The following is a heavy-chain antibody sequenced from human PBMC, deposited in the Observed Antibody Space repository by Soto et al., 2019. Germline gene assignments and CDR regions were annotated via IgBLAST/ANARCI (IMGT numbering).Heavy chain of an antibody. CDR2: ISWNSGSI. CDR3: SKDIGAYGITVWGELSFSFYYGMDG. J-gene: IGHJ6*02. Sequence: GGSLRLSCAAPGFTFDDYAMHWVRQAPGKGLEWVSGISWNSGSIGYADSVKGRFTISRDNAKNSLYLQMNSLRAEDTALYYCSKDIGAYGITVWGELSFSFYYGMDGWGQGTTVTVSS. V-gene: IGHV3-9*01. CDR1: GFTFDDYA. D-gene: IGHD3-16*02.